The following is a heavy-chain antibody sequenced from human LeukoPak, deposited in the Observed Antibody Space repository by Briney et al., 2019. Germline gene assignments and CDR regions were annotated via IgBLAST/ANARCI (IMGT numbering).Heavy chain of an antibody. J-gene: IGHJ1*01. CDR3: AREDSSSWYGEYFQH. V-gene: IGHV3-53*01. CDR2: IYSGGST. CDR1: GFTFSIYA. D-gene: IGHD6-13*01. Sequence: GGSLRLSCAASGFTFSIYAMSWVRQVPGKGLEWLSAIYSGGSTLYADSVQGRFIISRDNSKNTLYLQMNSLRAEDTAVYYCAREDSSSWYGEYFQHWGQGTLVTVSS.